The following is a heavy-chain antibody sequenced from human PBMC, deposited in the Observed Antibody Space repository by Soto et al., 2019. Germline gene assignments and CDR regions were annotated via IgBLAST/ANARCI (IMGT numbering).Heavy chain of an antibody. V-gene: IGHV4-59*08. Sequence: ASETLSLTCTVSGGSINNFYWSWIRQPPGKGLEWIGYVHYSGSTNYNPSLKSRVTMSIDTSNNQFSLRLSSVTAADTAVYYCATLPGVAVAGPISRHCGQGTLVTVSS. CDR2: VHYSGST. CDR3: ATLPGVAVAGPISRH. CDR1: GGSINNFY. D-gene: IGHD6-19*01. J-gene: IGHJ1*01.